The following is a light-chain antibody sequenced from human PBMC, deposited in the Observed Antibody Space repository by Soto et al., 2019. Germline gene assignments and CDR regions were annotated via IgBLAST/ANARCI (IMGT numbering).Light chain of an antibody. CDR2: GAS. J-gene: IGKJ5*01. CDR1: QSVSSSF. V-gene: IGKV3-20*01. Sequence: ILLTQSPGTLSLSPGERATLSCRASQSVSSSFLAWYQQKVGQAPRILIYGASTRDTGIPARFSGSGSRTECTLTISRLQSEDVSVYYCQQSGSSPITFGQGTRLEIK. CDR3: QQSGSSPIT.